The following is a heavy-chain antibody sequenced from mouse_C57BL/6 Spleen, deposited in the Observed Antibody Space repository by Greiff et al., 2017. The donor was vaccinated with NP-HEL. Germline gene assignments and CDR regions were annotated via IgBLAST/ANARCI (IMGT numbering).Heavy chain of an antibody. Sequence: QVTLKVSGPGILQPSQTLSLTCSFSGFSLSTFGMGVGWIRQPSGKGLEWLAHIWWDDDKYYNPALKSRLTISKDTSKNQVFLKIANVDAADTSTYYFARMGGSVDSSGYWFAYWGQGTLVTVSA. D-gene: IGHD3-2*02. CDR1: GFSLSTFGMG. V-gene: IGHV8-8*01. CDR3: ARMGGSVDSSGYWFAY. J-gene: IGHJ3*01. CDR2: IWWDDDK.